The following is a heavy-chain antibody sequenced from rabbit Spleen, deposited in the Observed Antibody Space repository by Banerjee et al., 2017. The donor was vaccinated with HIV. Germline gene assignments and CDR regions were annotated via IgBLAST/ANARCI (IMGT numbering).Heavy chain of an antibody. V-gene: IGHV1S45*01. J-gene: IGHJ4*01. CDR3: ARGGGYSGDGYDL. D-gene: IGHD6-1*01. CDR1: GFSFSSSYW. Sequence: EESGGDLVKPEGSLTLTCTASGFSFSSSYWICWVRQAPGKGLELIACFYTGDGSTYYASWAKGRFTISKTSSTTVDLKMTSLTAADTATYFCARGGGYSGDGYDLWGQGTLVTVS. CDR2: FYTGDGST.